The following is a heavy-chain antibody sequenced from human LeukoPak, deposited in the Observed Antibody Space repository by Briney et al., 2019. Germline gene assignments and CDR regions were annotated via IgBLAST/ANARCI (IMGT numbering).Heavy chain of an antibody. CDR3: ARARIDIVATIGGNYYYYYYMDV. V-gene: IGHV4-34*01. D-gene: IGHD5-12*01. J-gene: IGHJ6*03. Sequence: SETLSLTCAVYGGSFSGYYWSWIRQPPGKGLEWNGEINHSGSTNYNPSLKSRVTISVDTSKNQFSLKLSSVTAAATAVYYCARARIDIVATIGGNYYYYYYMDVWGKGTTVTVSS. CDR1: GGSFSGYY. CDR2: INHSGST.